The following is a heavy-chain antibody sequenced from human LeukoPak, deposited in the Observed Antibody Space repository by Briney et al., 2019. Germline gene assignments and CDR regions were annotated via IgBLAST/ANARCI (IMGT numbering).Heavy chain of an antibody. V-gene: IGHV4-59*11. CDR3: ARARNYDFWSRVGYFDY. J-gene: IGHJ4*02. CDR2: IYYSGST. Sequence: PSETLSLTCTVSGGSISSHYWSWIRQPPGKGLEWIGYIYYSGSTNYNPSLKGRVTISVDTSKNQFSLKLSSVTAADTAVYYCARARNYDFWSRVGYFDYWGQGTLVTVSS. CDR1: GGSISSHY. D-gene: IGHD3-3*01.